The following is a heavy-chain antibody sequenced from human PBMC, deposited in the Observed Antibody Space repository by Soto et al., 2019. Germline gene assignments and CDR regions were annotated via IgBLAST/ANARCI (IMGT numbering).Heavy chain of an antibody. Sequence: GGSLRLSCAASGFTFDDYTMHWVRQAPGKGLEWVSLISWDGGSTYYADSVKGRFTISRDNSKNSLYLQMNSLRTEDTALYYCAKDSLKGQWRWFDPWGQGTLVTVYS. CDR1: GFTFDDYT. CDR2: ISWDGGST. V-gene: IGHV3-43*01. D-gene: IGHD3-16*02. CDR3: AKDSLKGQWRWFDP. J-gene: IGHJ5*02.